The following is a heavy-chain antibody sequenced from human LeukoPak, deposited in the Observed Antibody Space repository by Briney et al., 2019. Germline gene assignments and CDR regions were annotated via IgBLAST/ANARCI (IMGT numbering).Heavy chain of an antibody. Sequence: ASVKVSCKAFGGTFSSYAISWVRQAPGQGLEWMGGIIPIFGTANYAQKFQGRVTITTDESTSTAYMELSSLRSEDTAVYYCARGGDVQYCSSTSCYYYMDVWGKGTTVTVSS. D-gene: IGHD2-2*01. CDR1: GGTFSSYA. CDR2: IIPIFGTA. CDR3: ARGGDVQYCSSTSCYYYMDV. J-gene: IGHJ6*03. V-gene: IGHV1-69*05.